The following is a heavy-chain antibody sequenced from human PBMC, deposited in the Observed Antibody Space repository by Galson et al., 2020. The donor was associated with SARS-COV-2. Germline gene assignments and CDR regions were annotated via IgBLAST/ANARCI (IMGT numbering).Heavy chain of an antibody. CDR1: GGSISSSSYY. J-gene: IGHJ4*02. D-gene: IGHD3-22*01. CDR2: IYYSGST. CDR3: ARINPSDYYDSSGYQTLEYYFDY. Sequence: SETLSLTCTVSGGSISSSSYYWGWIRQPPGKGLEWIGSIYYSGSTYYNPSLKSRVTISVDTSKNQFSLKLSSVTAADTAVYYCARINPSDYYDSSGYQTLEYYFDYWGQGTLVTVSS. V-gene: IGHV4-39*01.